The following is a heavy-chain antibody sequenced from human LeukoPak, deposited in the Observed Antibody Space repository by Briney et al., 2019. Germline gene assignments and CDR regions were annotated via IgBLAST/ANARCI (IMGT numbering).Heavy chain of an antibody. V-gene: IGHV3-7*01. CDR3: ARWRGVQSEFVY. D-gene: IGHD5-24*01. J-gene: IGHJ4*02. CDR2: VKEDGSKK. Sequence: GGSLRLSCAASGFTFSTYWMSWVRQAPGKGLEWVASVKEDGSKKEYVDSAKGRFTISRDNAKNSVYLQMNTLRAEDTAVYYCARWRGVQSEFVYWGQGALVTVSS. CDR1: GFTFSTYW.